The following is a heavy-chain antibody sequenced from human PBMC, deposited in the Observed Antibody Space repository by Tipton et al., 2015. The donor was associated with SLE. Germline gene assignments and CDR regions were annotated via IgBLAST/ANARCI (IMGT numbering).Heavy chain of an antibody. Sequence: GSLRLSCAASGFTFSSYWMTWVRHVPGKGLEWVANIKQDGSEKNFVDSVKGRFTISRDNAKNSLFLQMNSLRAEDTGVYYCASLRFYGDYDLGRWGQGALVTVSS. CDR2: IKQDGSEK. D-gene: IGHD4-17*01. J-gene: IGHJ4*02. CDR1: GFTFSSYW. CDR3: ASLRFYGDYDLGR. V-gene: IGHV3-7*01.